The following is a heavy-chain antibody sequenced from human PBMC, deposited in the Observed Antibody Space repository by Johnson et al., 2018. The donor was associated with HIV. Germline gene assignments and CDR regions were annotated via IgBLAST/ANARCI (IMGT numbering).Heavy chain of an antibody. D-gene: IGHD6-13*01. J-gene: IGHJ3*02. CDR3: AKGIAAAASGAFDI. V-gene: IGHV3-72*01. CDR2: SRDKTNSYTT. CDR1: GFTLTDHY. Sequence: VQLVESGGGLVQPGGSLRLSCVGSGFTLTDHYMDWVRQAPGKGLEWVGRSRDKTNSYTTEYAASVKGRLTISRDDSKNSLYLQMSSLQTEDTAVYYCAKGIAAAASGAFDIWGQGTMVTVSS.